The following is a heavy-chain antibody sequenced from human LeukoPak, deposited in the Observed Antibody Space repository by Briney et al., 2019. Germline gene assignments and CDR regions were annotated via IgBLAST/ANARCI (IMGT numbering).Heavy chain of an antibody. CDR2: INWNGGST. Sequence: GGSLRLSCAASGFTFDDYGMSWVRHAPGKGLEWVSGINWNGGSTVYADSVKGRFTISRDNTKNSLYLQMNSLRAEDTALYYCARDLRCSSTSCSSIWGQGTLVTVSS. CDR1: GFTFDDYG. CDR3: ARDLRCSSTSCSSI. V-gene: IGHV3-20*04. J-gene: IGHJ4*02. D-gene: IGHD2-2*01.